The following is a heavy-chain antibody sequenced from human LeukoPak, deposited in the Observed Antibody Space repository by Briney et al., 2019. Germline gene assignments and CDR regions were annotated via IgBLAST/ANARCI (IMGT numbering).Heavy chain of an antibody. V-gene: IGHV1-2*02. J-gene: IGHJ3*02. D-gene: IGHD6-19*01. CDR2: INPNSGGT. Sequence: GASVKVSCKASGYTFTGYYMHWVRQAPGQGLEWMGWINPNSGGTNYAQKFQGRVTMTRDTSISTAYMELSRLRSDDTAVYYCARDQQWLAVGAFDIWGQGTMVTVSS. CDR3: ARDQQWLAVGAFDI. CDR1: GYTFTGYY.